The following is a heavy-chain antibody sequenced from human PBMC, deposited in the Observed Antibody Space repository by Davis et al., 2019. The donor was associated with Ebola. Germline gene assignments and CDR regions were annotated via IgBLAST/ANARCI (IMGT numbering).Heavy chain of an antibody. V-gene: IGHV5-51*01. D-gene: IGHD6-19*01. Sequence: PGGSLRLSCKGSGYSFTSYWIGWVRQMPGKGLEWMGIIYPGDSDTRYSPSFQGQVTISADKSISTAYLQWSSLKASDTAMYYCARPVAGPYNWFDPWGQGTLVTVSS. CDR3: ARPVAGPYNWFDP. J-gene: IGHJ5*02. CDR2: IYPGDSDT. CDR1: GYSFTSYW.